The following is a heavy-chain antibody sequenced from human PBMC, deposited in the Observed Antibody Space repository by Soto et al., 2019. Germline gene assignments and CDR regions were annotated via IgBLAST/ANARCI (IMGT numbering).Heavy chain of an antibody. CDR2: ISAYNGNT. Sequence: RASVKVSCKASGYTFTTYGINWVRQAPGQGLEWMGWISAYNGNTNYAQKLQGRVTMTIDTSTSTAYMELRSLRSDDTAVYYCARDSYKSTYYYDSSGYYLYWGQGTLVTVSS. D-gene: IGHD3-22*01. V-gene: IGHV1-18*01. CDR3: ARDSYKSTYYYDSSGYYLY. J-gene: IGHJ4*02. CDR1: GYTFTTYG.